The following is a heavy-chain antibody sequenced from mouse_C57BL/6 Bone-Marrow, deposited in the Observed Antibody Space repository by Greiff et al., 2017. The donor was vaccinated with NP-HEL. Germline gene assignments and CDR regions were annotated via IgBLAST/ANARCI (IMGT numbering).Heavy chain of an antibody. CDR3: ARRPGTCYAMDY. Sequence: VMLVESGPGLVQPSQSLSITCTVSGFSLTSYGVHWVRQSPGKGLEWLGVIWSGGSTDYNAAFISRLSISKDNSKSQVFFKMNSLQADDTAIYYCARRPGTCYAMDYWGQGTSVTVSS. CDR1: GFSLTSYG. V-gene: IGHV2-2*01. CDR2: IWSGGST. J-gene: IGHJ4*01. D-gene: IGHD4-1*01.